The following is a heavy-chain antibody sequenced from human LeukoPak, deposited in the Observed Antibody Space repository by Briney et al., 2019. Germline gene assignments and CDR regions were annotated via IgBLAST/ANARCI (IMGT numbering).Heavy chain of an antibody. J-gene: IGHJ6*02. CDR3: AKDGTPLGSGYNYYYGMDV. V-gene: IGHV3-30-3*01. CDR2: ISYDGSNE. CDR1: GFTFSNNA. D-gene: IGHD6-19*01. Sequence: GGSLRLSCAASGFTFSNNAMHWVRQAPGKGLEWVAIISYDGSNEYYGDSVKGRFTISRDNSKNTLYLKMSSLRAEDTAVYYCAKDGTPLGSGYNYYYGMDVWGQGTTVTVSS.